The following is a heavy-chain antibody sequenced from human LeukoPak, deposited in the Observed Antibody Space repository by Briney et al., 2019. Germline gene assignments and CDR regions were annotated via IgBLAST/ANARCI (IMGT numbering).Heavy chain of an antibody. J-gene: IGHJ4*02. D-gene: IGHD1-26*01. CDR1: GIIFSNYW. Sequence: GGSLRLSCAASGIIFSNYWMHWVRQAPEKGLVWVSRINRDGSSTSYADSVKGRFTISRDNAKNTLYLQMNSLRAEDMALYYCAKDISAYSGSYSTHFDYWGQGTLVTVSS. CDR3: AKDISAYSGSYSTHFDY. CDR2: INRDGSST. V-gene: IGHV3-74*01.